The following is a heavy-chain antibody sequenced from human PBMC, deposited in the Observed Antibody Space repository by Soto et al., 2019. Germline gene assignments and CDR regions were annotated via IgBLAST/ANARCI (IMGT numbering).Heavy chain of an antibody. V-gene: IGHV3-23*01. CDR1: GFTVNSHA. Sequence: GSLRLSCAASGFTVNSHAMSLVRQAPGKGLEWVASISGSGEGTYYGDSVKGRFTISRDSSSSTLYLQMNNLRGEDTAVYFCTKSRRGILMVYGFGGMDVWGQGTTVTVSS. D-gene: IGHD2-8*01. J-gene: IGHJ6*02. CDR3: TKSRRGILMVYGFGGMDV. CDR2: ISGSGEGT.